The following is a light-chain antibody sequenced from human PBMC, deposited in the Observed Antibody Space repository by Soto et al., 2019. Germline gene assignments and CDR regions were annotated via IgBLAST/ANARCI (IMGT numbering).Light chain of an antibody. CDR1: QSVSSN. J-gene: IGKJ1*01. Sequence: EIVMTQSPATLSVSPGERATLSCRASQSVSSNLAWYQQKPGQAPRLLIYGASTTDTGIPARFSGSGSGPDFTLTISRLEPEAFAVYSCQQYGSSPPTFGQGTKVDIK. CDR2: GAS. V-gene: IGKV3-15*01. CDR3: QQYGSSPPT.